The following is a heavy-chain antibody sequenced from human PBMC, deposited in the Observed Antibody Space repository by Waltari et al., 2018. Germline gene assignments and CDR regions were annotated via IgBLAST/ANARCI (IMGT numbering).Heavy chain of an antibody. CDR3: ATGGRPDY. D-gene: IGHD2-8*02. J-gene: IGHJ4*02. V-gene: IGHV4-39*01. CDR2: IFHSGST. Sequence: LQLLESGPGLVTPSETLFLTCTGPDRSISSYNYFWGWIRQPPGKGLEWIGNIFHSGSTYYKPSLKSRVTISVDTSKNQFSLKLSSVTAADTAVYYCATGGRPDYWGQGTLVTVSS. CDR1: DRSISSYNYF.